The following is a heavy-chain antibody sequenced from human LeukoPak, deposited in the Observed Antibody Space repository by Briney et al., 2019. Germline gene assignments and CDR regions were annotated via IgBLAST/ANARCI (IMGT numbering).Heavy chain of an antibody. CDR2: ISYDGSNK. Sequence: GGSLRLSCAASGFTFSSYGMHWVRQAPGKGLEWVAVISYDGSNKYYADSVKGRFTISRDNSKNTLYLQMNSLRAEDTAVYYCAKVYSSGSYWFDYWGQGTLVTVSP. D-gene: IGHD1-26*01. V-gene: IGHV3-30*18. CDR1: GFTFSSYG. J-gene: IGHJ4*02. CDR3: AKVYSSGSYWFDY.